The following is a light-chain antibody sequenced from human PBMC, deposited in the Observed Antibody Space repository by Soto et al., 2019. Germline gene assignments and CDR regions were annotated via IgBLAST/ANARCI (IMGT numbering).Light chain of an antibody. CDR3: SSCTSSTTPVV. Sequence: QSALTQPASVSGSPGQSIAISCTGTNSDIGGYNCVSWYQQHPGKAPKLMIYDVTSRPSGISSRFSGSKSGNTASLTISGLQAEDEADYYCSSCTSSTTPVVFGGGTKVTVL. CDR1: NSDIGGYNC. CDR2: DVT. V-gene: IGLV2-14*01. J-gene: IGLJ2*01.